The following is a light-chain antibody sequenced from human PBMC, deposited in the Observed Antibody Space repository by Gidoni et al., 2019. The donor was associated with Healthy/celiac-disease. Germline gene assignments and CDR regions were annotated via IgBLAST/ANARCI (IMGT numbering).Light chain of an antibody. V-gene: IGKV3-20*01. Sequence: SSSYLAWYQQKPGQAPRLLIYGASSRATGIPDRFSGSGSGTDFTLTISRLEPEDFAVYYCQQYGTSSFTFGPGTKVEIK. CDR1: SSSY. CDR2: GAS. J-gene: IGKJ3*01. CDR3: QQYGTSSFT.